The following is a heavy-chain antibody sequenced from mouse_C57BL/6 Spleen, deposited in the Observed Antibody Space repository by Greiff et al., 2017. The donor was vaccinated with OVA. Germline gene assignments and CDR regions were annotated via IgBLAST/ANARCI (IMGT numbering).Heavy chain of an antibody. CDR3: ASKDYYGSSYKDYFDY. Sequence: EVKLQQSVAELVRPGASVKLSCTASGFNIKNTYMHWVKQRPEQGLEWIGRIDPANGNTKYAPKFQGKATITADTSSNTAYLQLSSLTSEDTAIYYCASKDYYGSSYKDYFDYWGQGTTLTVSS. J-gene: IGHJ2*01. D-gene: IGHD1-1*01. CDR2: IDPANGNT. CDR1: GFNIKNTY. V-gene: IGHV14-3*01.